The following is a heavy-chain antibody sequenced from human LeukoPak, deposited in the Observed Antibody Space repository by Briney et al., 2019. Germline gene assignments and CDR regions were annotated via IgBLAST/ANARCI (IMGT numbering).Heavy chain of an antibody. D-gene: IGHD3-22*01. CDR1: GFTFSSYG. J-gene: IGHJ5*02. V-gene: IGHV3-30*18. Sequence: GRSLRLTCAASGFTFSSYGMHWVRQAPGKGLEWVAVISYDGSNKYYADSVKGRFTISRDNSKNTLYLQMNSLRAEDTAVYYCAKDDYYQNWFDPWGQGTLVTVSS. CDR3: AKDDYYQNWFDP. CDR2: ISYDGSNK.